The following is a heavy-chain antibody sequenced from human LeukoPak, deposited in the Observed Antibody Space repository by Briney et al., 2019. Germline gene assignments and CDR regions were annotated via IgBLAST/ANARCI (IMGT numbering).Heavy chain of an antibody. CDR2: IIPIFGTA. CDR3: ASIVGATYYFDY. V-gene: IGHV1-69*01. CDR1: GGTFSSYA. Sequence: SVKVSCKASGGTFSSYAISWVRQAPGQGLEWMGGIIPIFGTANYAQKFQGRVTITADESTSTAYMELSSLRSEDTAVYYCASIVGATYYFDYWGQGTLVTVSS. D-gene: IGHD1-26*01. J-gene: IGHJ4*02.